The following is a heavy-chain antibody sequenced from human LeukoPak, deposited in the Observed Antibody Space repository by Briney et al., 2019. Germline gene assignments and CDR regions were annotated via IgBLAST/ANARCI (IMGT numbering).Heavy chain of an antibody. V-gene: IGHV4-30-4*01. J-gene: IGHJ2*01. CDR2: IYYSGST. CDR3: ARARSGYQDWYFDL. CDR1: GGSISSGDYY. Sequence: SQTLSLTCTVSGGSISSGDYYWSWIRQPPGKGLECIGYIYYSGSTYYNPSLKSRPTISVDTSNNQYSLKLTSVTAADTAVYYCARARSGYQDWYFDLWGRGTLVTVSS. D-gene: IGHD5-12*01.